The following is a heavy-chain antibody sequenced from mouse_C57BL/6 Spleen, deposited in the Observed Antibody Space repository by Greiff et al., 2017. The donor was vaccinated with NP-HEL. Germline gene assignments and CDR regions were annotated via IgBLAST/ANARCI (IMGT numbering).Heavy chain of an antibody. Sequence: EVQGVESGPVLVKPGASVKMSCKASGYTFTDYYMNWVKQSHGKSLEWIGVINPYNGGTSYNQKFKGKATLTVDKSSSTAYMELNSLTSEDSAVYYCARSLITTVVATPFDYWGQGTTLTVSS. J-gene: IGHJ2*01. CDR1: GYTFTDYY. V-gene: IGHV1-19*01. CDR2: INPYNGGT. CDR3: ARSLITTVVATPFDY. D-gene: IGHD1-1*01.